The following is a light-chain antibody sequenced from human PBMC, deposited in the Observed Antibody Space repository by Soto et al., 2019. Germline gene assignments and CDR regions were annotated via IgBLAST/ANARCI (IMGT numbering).Light chain of an antibody. V-gene: IGKV3-20*01. CDR2: GVS. CDR1: QSVGSIY. Sequence: EIVLTQSPGTLSLSPGERATLSCRASQSVGSIYLAWYQQKPGQAPSLLIYGVSNRATGIPSRFSGSGSGTEFTLTISRLQADDFAAYYCQHYAGPPPWTFGQGTKVEIK. CDR3: QHYAGPPPWT. J-gene: IGKJ1*01.